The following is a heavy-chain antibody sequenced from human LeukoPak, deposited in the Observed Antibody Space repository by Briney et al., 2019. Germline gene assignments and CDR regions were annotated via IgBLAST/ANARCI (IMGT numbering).Heavy chain of an antibody. CDR3: AGFFYDESHDAFDL. CDR1: VATFTSHA. J-gene: IGHJ3*01. Sequence: EASVKVSCKTFVATFTSHAISWVRQAPGEGLEWIAGFIPIYGSASYAQKFKGRVTMTADESTRTVYMELSSLRSEDTAMYYCAGFFYDESHDAFDLWGQGTMVTVSS. V-gene: IGHV1-69*01. D-gene: IGHD2/OR15-2a*01. CDR2: FIPIYGSA.